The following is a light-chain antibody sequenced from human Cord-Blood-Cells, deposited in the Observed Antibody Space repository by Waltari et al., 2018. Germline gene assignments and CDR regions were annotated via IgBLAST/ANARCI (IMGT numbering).Light chain of an antibody. CDR1: QSISSY. CDR2: AAS. V-gene: IGKV1-39*01. J-gene: IGKJ4*01. Sequence: DIQMTHSPSSLSASVGDRATITCRASQSISSYLNWYQQKPGKAPKLLIYAASSLQSGVPSRFSGSGSGTDFTLTISSLQPEDFATYYCQQSYSTPPLTFGGGTKVEIK. CDR3: QQSYSTPPLT.